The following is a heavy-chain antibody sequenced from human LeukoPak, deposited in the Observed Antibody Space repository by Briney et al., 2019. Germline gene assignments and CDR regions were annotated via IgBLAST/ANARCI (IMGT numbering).Heavy chain of an antibody. D-gene: IGHD5-12*01. J-gene: IGHJ4*02. CDR1: GFTFNNYG. CDR3: AKESGPYSGWWEHPEYYFDY. V-gene: IGHV3-30*02. Sequence: PGGSLRLSCAASGFTFNNYGMHWVRQAPGKGLEWLAFVRYDGTNKNYGDSVKGRFTISRDNSKNMLYVQMNSLRTEDTALYYCAKESGPYSGWWEHPEYYFDYWGQGILVTVSS. CDR2: VRYDGTNK.